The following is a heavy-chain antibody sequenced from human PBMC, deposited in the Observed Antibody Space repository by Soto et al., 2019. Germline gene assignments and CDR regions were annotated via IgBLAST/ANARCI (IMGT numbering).Heavy chain of an antibody. D-gene: IGHD1-26*01. CDR3: ARDRGATTVYGMDV. Sequence: GESLRLSYAASGFTFCFYAMHLVRRAPGRGLEWVAVISFDGSNKYYADSVKGRFTVSRDNSKNTLFLEMNSLRAEDTAVYYCARDRGATTVYGMDVWGQGT. V-gene: IGHV3-30*03. J-gene: IGHJ6*02. CDR2: ISFDGSNK. CDR1: GFTFCFYA.